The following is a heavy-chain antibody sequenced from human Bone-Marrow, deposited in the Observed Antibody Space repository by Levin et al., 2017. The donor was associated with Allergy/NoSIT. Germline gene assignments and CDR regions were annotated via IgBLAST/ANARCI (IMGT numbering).Heavy chain of an antibody. CDR1: GFTFTHYT. CDR2: ISGSGGST. D-gene: IGHD3-10*01. CDR3: AKAEEIILRDAFDI. Sequence: GSLRLSCAASGFTFTHYTMSWVRQAPGKGLEWVSVISGSGGSTDYADSVKGRFTISRDNSKNTVFLHMNTLRAEDTAVYYCAKAEEIILRDAFDIWGQGTMVTVSS. J-gene: IGHJ3*02. V-gene: IGHV3-23*01.